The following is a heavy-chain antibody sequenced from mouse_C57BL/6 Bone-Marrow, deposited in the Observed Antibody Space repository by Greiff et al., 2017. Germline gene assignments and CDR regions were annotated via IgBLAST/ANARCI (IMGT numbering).Heavy chain of an antibody. V-gene: IGHV1-47*01. Sequence: QFKLQQSGAELVKPGASVKMSCKASGYTFTTYPIEWMKQTHGKSLEWIGNFHPSTDDTKYNEKFKGKATLTVEKSSSTVYLELSRLTSYDSAVYDCALGRSNRGFAYWGQGTLVTVSA. D-gene: IGHD3-1*01. CDR1: GYTFTTYP. J-gene: IGHJ3*01. CDR3: ALGRSNRGFAY. CDR2: FHPSTDDT.